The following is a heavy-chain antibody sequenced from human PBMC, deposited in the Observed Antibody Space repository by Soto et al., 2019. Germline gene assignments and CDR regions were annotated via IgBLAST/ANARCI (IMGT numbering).Heavy chain of an antibody. CDR1: GFIFSTYT. V-gene: IGHV3-23*01. J-gene: IGHJ4*02. CDR2: ISASGEST. Sequence: GGPLRLSCAASGFIFSTYTVGWVRQAPGKGLEWVAAISASGESTSYADSVKGRFTISRDNSKNTLHLQMNSLRDEDTAVYHCAKGATSSQYCFDYWGQGTLVTVSS. CDR3: AKGATSSQYCFDY.